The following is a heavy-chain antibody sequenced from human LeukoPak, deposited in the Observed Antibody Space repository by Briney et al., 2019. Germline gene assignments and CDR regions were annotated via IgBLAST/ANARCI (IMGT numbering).Heavy chain of an antibody. Sequence: GGSLRLSCAASGFTFSSYAMTWVRRAPGKGPEWVSGIKGSGGDTYYADSVKGRFTISRDNSKNTLYLQMNSLRAEDTAVYYCAKDTGIVGATPWFDPWGQGTLVTVSS. CDR1: GFTFSSYA. D-gene: IGHD1-26*01. J-gene: IGHJ5*02. CDR3: AKDTGIVGATPWFDP. V-gene: IGHV3-23*01. CDR2: IKGSGGDT.